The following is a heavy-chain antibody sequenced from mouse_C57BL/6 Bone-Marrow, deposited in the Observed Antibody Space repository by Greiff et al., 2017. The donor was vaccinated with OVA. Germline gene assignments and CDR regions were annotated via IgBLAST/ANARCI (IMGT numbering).Heavy chain of an antibody. CDR1: GFNIKDDY. CDR2: IDPENGDT. D-gene: IGHD2-3*01. CDR3: TTDGFDY. V-gene: IGHV14-4*01. J-gene: IGHJ2*01. Sequence: EVQLVESGAELVRPGASVKLSCTASGFNIKDDYMHWVKQRPEQGLEWIGWIDPENGDTEYASKFQGKATITADTSSNTAYLQLSSLTSEDTAVYYCTTDGFDYWGQGTTLTVSS.